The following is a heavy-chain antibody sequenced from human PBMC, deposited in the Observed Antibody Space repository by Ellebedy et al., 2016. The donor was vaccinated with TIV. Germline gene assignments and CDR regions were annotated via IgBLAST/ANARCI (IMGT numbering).Heavy chain of an antibody. CDR1: EFTFSRYW. CDR2: IKQDGSEK. J-gene: IGHJ6*02. D-gene: IGHD1-14*01. V-gene: IGHV3-7*03. CDR3: ARGTRTWSRYYYYGMDV. Sequence: GESLKISCAASEFTFSRYWMSWVRQAPGKGLEWVANIKQDGSEKYYVDSVKGRFTISRDNSKNSVSLQMSSLRAEDTAVYYCARGTRTWSRYYYYGMDVWGQGTAVTVSS.